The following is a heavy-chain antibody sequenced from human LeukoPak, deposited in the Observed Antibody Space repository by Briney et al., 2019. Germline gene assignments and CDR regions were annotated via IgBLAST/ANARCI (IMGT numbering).Heavy chain of an antibody. J-gene: IGHJ4*02. V-gene: IGHV3-21*01. CDR1: GFTFSSYS. D-gene: IGHD6-19*01. CDR3: ARVHARGWAYFDY. Sequence: GGSLRLPCAVSGFTFSSYSMNWVRQAPGKGLEWVSSISSTGSYIYYADSVKGRFTISRDNAKNSLYLQVNSLRAEDTAVYYCARVHARGWAYFDYWGQGTLVTVSS. CDR2: ISSTGSYI.